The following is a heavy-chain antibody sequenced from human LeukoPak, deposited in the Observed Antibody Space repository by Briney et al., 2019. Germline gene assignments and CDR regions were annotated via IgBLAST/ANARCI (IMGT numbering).Heavy chain of an antibody. CDR1: GFTVSSNF. J-gene: IGHJ6*03. Sequence: GGSLRLSCAASGFTVSSNFMSWVRQAPGKGLEGGSVIYSGGTTYYADSVKGRFTISRDISKNTLHLQMNSLRAEDTAVYYCARDGYGYNYMDVWGRGTTVTVSS. CDR3: ARDGYGYNYMDV. D-gene: IGHD5-12*01. V-gene: IGHV3-53*01. CDR2: IYSGGTT.